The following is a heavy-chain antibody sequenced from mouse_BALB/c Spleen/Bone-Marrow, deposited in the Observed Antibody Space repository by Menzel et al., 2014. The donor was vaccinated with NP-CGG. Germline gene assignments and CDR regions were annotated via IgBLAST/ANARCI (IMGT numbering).Heavy chain of an antibody. CDR1: GFNIKDYY. V-gene: IGHV14-1*02. D-gene: IGHD2-3*01. CDR2: IVPENGNT. Sequence: VHVKQSGAELVRPGALVKLSCKASGFNIKDYYMHWVKQRPEQGLEWIGWIVPENGNTIYDPKFQGKASITADTSSNTAYLQLSSLTSEDTAVYYCAPIYDGYYVAWFAYWGQGTLVTVSA. CDR3: APIYDGYYVAWFAY. J-gene: IGHJ3*01.